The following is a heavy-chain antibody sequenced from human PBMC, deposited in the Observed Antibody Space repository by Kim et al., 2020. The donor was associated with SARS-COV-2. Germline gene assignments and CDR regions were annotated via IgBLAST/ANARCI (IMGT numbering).Heavy chain of an antibody. V-gene: IGHV1-69*04. J-gene: IGHJ4*02. D-gene: IGHD3-9*01. CDR3: ARDHYDILTGYYGRFDY. Sequence: FQGRVTITADKSTSTAYMELSSLRPEDTAVYYCARDHYDILTGYYGRFDYWGQGTLVTVSS.